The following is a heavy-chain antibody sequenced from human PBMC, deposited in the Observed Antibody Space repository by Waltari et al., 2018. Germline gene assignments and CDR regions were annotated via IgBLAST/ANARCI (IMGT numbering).Heavy chain of an antibody. J-gene: IGHJ5*02. Sequence: QVQLQESGPGLVKPSETLSLTCAVSGYSISSGYYWGWIRQPPGKGLEWIGGIYNSGTTYYNPSLKSGVTISVDTSKNQFSRKLSSVTAADTAVYYWARDSSGWYGGWFDPWGQGTLVTVSS. V-gene: IGHV4-38-2*02. CDR3: ARDSSGWYGGWFDP. D-gene: IGHD6-19*01. CDR1: GYSISSGYY. CDR2: IYNSGTT.